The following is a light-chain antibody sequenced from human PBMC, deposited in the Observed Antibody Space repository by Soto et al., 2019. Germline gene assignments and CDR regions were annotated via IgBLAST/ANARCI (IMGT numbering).Light chain of an antibody. CDR2: AAS. V-gene: IGKV3-20*01. CDR3: QQFGTSHLWT. Sequence: ESVLTQSPGTLSLSPGERATLSCRASQSVSSSYLAWYQQKPGQAPRLLIYAASTRANGIPDRFSGSGSGTDFTLTISRLEPEDFAAYFCQQFGTSHLWTFGQGTKVDIK. J-gene: IGKJ1*01. CDR1: QSVSSSY.